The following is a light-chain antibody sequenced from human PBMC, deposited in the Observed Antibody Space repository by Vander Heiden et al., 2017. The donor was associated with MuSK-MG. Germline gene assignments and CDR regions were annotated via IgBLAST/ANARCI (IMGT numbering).Light chain of an antibody. Sequence: QSVLTQPPSESGAPGQRVTISCTGSSSNIGAGYDVHWYQQFPGTAPKLLIYGNNNRPSGVPDRFAGSKSGTSASLAIAGLQAEDEADYYCQSYDTSLSGVFGGGTKLTVL. CDR1: SSNIGAGYD. V-gene: IGLV1-40*01. J-gene: IGLJ2*01. CDR3: QSYDTSLSGV. CDR2: GNN.